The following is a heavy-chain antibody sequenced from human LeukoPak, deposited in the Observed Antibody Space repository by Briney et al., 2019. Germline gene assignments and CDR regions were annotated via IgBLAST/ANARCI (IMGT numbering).Heavy chain of an antibody. CDR2: INPSGGST. CDR3: ARAGGGGIDIEPSFDY. D-gene: IGHD2-15*01. CDR1: GYTFTRYF. V-gene: IGHV1-46*01. Sequence: GASAKVSCKASGYTFTRYFIHWVRHAPGRGLEWMGTINPSGGSTGYAQKFQGRVTMTRDTSTSTVYMELSSLRSEDTAVYYCARAGGGGIDIEPSFDYWGQGTLVTVSS. J-gene: IGHJ4*02.